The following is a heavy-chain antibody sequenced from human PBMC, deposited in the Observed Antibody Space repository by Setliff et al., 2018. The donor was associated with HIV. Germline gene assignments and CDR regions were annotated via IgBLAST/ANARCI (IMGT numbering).Heavy chain of an antibody. V-gene: IGHV4-59*08. CDR1: GGSISSYY. CDR2: IYHSGST. J-gene: IGHJ4*02. D-gene: IGHD3-9*01. Sequence: PSETLSLTCTVSGGSISSYYWSWIRQPPGKGLEWIGYIYHSGSTNYNPSLKSRVTISIDPSRDHFSLKLRSVTAADTAVYYCARLSPLDWPFDYWGQGTLVTVS. CDR3: ARLSPLDWPFDY.